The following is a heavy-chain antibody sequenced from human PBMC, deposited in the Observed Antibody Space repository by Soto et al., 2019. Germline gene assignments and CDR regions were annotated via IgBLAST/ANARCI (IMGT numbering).Heavy chain of an antibody. CDR3: ARDKYCSGGSCRKNWFDP. V-gene: IGHV4-59*01. CDR1: GTSISSSY. CDR2: IYDDGSA. J-gene: IGHJ5*02. Sequence: SETLSLTCTVSGTSISSSYWSWIRQPPGKGLEWLAYIYDDGSANYNPSLKSRATISLDMSKNQFSLKLTSVTAADTAVYYCARDKYCSGGSCRKNWFDPWGQGTLVTVSS. D-gene: IGHD2-15*01.